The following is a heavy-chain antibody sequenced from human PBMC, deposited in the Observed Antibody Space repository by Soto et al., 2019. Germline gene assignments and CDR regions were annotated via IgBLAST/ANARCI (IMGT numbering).Heavy chain of an antibody. CDR3: ARYAPYCSSTSCYHKGMDV. D-gene: IGHD2-2*01. Sequence: ASVKVSCKASGYTFTSYDINWVRQATGQGLEWMGWMNPNSGNTGYAQKFQGRVTMTRNTSISTAYMELSSLRSEDTAVYYCARYAPYCSSTSCYHKGMDVWGQVTTVTVSS. CDR2: MNPNSGNT. V-gene: IGHV1-8*01. J-gene: IGHJ6*02. CDR1: GYTFTSYD.